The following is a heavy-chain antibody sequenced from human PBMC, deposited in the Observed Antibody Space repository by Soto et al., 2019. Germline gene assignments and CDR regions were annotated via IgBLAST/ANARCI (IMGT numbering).Heavy chain of an antibody. Sequence: VQLVESGGGVVQPGRSLRLSCAASGFTFSSYGMHWVRQAPGKGLEWVAVIWYDGSNKYYADSVKGRFTISRDNSKNTLYLQMNSLRAEDTAVYYCARGAFGSSWYYFDYWGQGTLVTVSS. J-gene: IGHJ4*02. D-gene: IGHD6-13*01. CDR1: GFTFSSYG. CDR3: ARGAFGSSWYYFDY. CDR2: IWYDGSNK. V-gene: IGHV3-33*01.